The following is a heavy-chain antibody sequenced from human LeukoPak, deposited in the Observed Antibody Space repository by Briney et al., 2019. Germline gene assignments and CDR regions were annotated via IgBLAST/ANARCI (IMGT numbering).Heavy chain of an antibody. CDR2: ISYDGSKK. V-gene: IGHV3-30*04. CDR1: GFTFSSSA. Sequence: PGRSLRLSCAASGFTFSSSAMQWVRQAPGKGLEWVAVISYDGSKKYYADSVKGRFTISRDDSKNTLYLQMNSLRGEDTAVYHCARSRSASTSGWYDYFDYWGRGILVTVSS. D-gene: IGHD6-19*01. CDR3: ARSRSASTSGWYDYFDY. J-gene: IGHJ4*02.